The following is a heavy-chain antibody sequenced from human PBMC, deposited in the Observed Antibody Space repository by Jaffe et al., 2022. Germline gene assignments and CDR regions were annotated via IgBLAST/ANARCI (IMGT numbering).Heavy chain of an antibody. V-gene: IGHV4-61*02. CDR1: GGSISSGSYY. CDR2: IYTSGST. J-gene: IGHJ3*02. CDR3: AREANDGDIFGLVAFDI. Sequence: QVQLQESGPGLVKPSQTLSLTCTVSGGSISSGSYYWSWIRQPAGKGLEWIGRIYTSGSTNYNPSLKSRVTISVDTSKNQFSLKLSSVTAADTAVYYCAREANDGDIFGLVAFDIWGQGTMVTVSS. D-gene: IGHD3-3*01.